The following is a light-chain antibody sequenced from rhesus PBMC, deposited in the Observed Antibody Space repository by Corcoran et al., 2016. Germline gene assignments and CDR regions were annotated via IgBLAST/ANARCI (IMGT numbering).Light chain of an antibody. CDR2: QVS. J-gene: IGKJ2*01. CDR3: MQGTHRPYT. Sequence: DVVLTQSPLSLSITPGQPASISCRSSQSLVYSDGKIYLTWLQQKPGKPPRRLIYQVSNRDSGFPERFSGSGAWTDFTLKISRVEAEDVGLYYCMQGTHRPYTFGQGSKVEIK. V-gene: IGKV2S8*01. CDR1: QSLVYSDGKIY.